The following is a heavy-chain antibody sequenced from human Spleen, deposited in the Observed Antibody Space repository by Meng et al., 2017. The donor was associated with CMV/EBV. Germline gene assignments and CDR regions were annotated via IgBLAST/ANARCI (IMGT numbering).Heavy chain of an antibody. D-gene: IGHD1-26*01. Sequence: CTFSGFYLSTSGVSVGWIRQPPGKALEWLALIYWNDDKRYSPSLKSRLTITKDISKNQVVLTMTNMDPVDIATYYCAHRRAQYYFDYWGQGTLVTVSS. CDR1: GFYLSTSGVS. V-gene: IGHV2-5*01. J-gene: IGHJ4*02. CDR2: IYWNDDK. CDR3: AHRRAQYYFDY.